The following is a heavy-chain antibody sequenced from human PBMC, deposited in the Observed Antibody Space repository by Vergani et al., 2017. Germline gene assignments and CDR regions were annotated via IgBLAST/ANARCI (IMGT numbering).Heavy chain of an antibody. Sequence: QVQLQESGPGLVQPSETLSLTCTVSGGSISSYYWSWIRQPPGKGLEWIGYIYYSGSTNYNPSLNIRVTISVDTSKNQFSLKLSSVTAADTAVYYCASGYDLATFDYWGQGTLVTVSA. CDR3: ASGYDLATFDY. D-gene: IGHD5-12*01. CDR2: IYYSGST. V-gene: IGHV4-59*01. J-gene: IGHJ4*02. CDR1: GGSISSYY.